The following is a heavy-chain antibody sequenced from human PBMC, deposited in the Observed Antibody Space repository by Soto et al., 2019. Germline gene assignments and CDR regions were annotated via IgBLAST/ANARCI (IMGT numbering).Heavy chain of an antibody. Sequence: EVQLLESGGGLVQPGGSLRLSCAASRFTFSTYAMSWVRQAPGKGLEWVSGISGDGSSTYYADSVKGRFTISRDNCKNTLYLRINSLRAEDTAVYYCANWGKPTLTTWARYMDVWFKGTTVTVSS. CDR3: ANWGKPTLTTWARYMDV. D-gene: IGHD4-17*01. CDR2: ISGDGSST. CDR1: RFTFSTYA. V-gene: IGHV3-23*01. J-gene: IGHJ6*03.